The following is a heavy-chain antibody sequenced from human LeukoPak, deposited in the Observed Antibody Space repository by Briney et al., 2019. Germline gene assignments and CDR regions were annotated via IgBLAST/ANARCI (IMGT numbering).Heavy chain of an antibody. CDR2: IYHSGST. Sequence: SGTLSLTCAVSGGSISSSNWWSWVRQPPGKGLEWIGEIYHSGSTNYNPSLKSRVTISVDTSKNQYSLKLSSVTTADTAVYYCARGRVGISGGWYGDRGYYFDYWGQGTLVTVSS. CDR1: GGSISSSNW. CDR3: ARGRVGISGGWYGDRGYYFDY. V-gene: IGHV4-4*02. D-gene: IGHD6-19*01. J-gene: IGHJ4*02.